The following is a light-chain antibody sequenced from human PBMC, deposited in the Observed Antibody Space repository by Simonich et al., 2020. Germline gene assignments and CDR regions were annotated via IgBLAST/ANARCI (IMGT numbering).Light chain of an antibody. Sequence: QSALTQPPSASGSPGQSVTISCTGTSSDVGGYNYVSWYQQHPGKAPQLMIYEVSKRPSGVPDRFSGSKSGNTASLTVSGLQAEEEADYYCSSYAGSNNVVFGGGTKLTVL. CDR3: SSYAGSNNVV. J-gene: IGLJ2*01. V-gene: IGLV2-8*01. CDR2: EVS. CDR1: SSDVGGYNY.